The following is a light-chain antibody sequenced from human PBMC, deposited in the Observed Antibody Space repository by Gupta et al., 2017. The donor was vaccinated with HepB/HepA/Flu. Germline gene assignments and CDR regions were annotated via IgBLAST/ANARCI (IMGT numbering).Light chain of an antibody. J-gene: IGLJ1*01. CDR3: SSYTSSSTQV. V-gene: IGLV2-14*01. CDR2: DVS. Sequence: SALTPPASVSGSPGGSSPISFTVTSSDVGGYNYVSWYQQHPGKAPKLMIYDVSNRPSGVSNRFSGSKSGNTASLTISGLQAEDEADYYCSSYTSSSTQVFGTGTKVTVL. CDR1: SSDVGGYNY.